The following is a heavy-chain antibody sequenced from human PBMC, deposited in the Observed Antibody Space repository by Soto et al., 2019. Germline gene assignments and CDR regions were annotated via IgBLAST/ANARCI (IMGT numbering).Heavy chain of an antibody. CDR2: IYYSGST. J-gene: IGHJ5*02. CDR1: GGSISSGDYY. Sequence: SETLSLTCTVSGGSISSGDYYWSWIRQPPGKGLEWIGYIYYSGSTYYNPSLKSRVTMSVDTSKNQFSLKLSSVTAADTAVYYCARDYTGHYCGGDCWVGWFDPWGQGTLVTVSS. D-gene: IGHD2-21*02. V-gene: IGHV4-30-4*01. CDR3: ARDYTGHYCGGDCWVGWFDP.